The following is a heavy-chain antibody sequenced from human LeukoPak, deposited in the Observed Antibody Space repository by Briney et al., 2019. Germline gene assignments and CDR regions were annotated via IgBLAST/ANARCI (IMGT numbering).Heavy chain of an antibody. Sequence: GGSLRLSCAASGFTFSSYEMNWVRQAPGKGLEWVANIKQDGSEKYYVDSVKGRFTISRDNAKNSLYLQMNSLRAEDTAVYYCARVRFGAFDIWGQGTMVTVSS. D-gene: IGHD3-10*01. CDR2: IKQDGSEK. J-gene: IGHJ3*02. CDR1: GFTFSSYE. CDR3: ARVRFGAFDI. V-gene: IGHV3-7*01.